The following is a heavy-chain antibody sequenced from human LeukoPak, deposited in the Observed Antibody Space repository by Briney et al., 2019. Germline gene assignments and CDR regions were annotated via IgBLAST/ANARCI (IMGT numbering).Heavy chain of an antibody. D-gene: IGHD3-16*02. J-gene: IGHJ3*02. CDR1: GFTFSSYG. V-gene: IGHV3-33*01. Sequence: GRSLRLSCAASGFTFSSYGMHWVRQAPGKGLEWVAVIWYDGSNKYYADSVKGRFTISRDNSKNTLYLQMNSQRAEDTAVYYCARGPPGSDRAFDIWGQGTMVTVSS. CDR3: ARGPPGSDRAFDI. CDR2: IWYDGSNK.